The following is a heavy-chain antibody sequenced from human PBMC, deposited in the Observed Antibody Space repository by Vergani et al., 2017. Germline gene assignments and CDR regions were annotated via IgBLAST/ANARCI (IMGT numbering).Heavy chain of an antibody. CDR2: ISGNGGST. CDR1: GFTFSSYA. V-gene: IGHV3-23*01. J-gene: IGHJ4*02. D-gene: IGHD4-17*01. Sequence: EVQLLESGGGLVQPGGSLRLSCAASGFTFSSYAMSWVRQASGKGLEWVSAISGNGGSTFYADSVKGRFTISRDNTKNTLYLQMNSLRAEDTAIYYCAKETTVTSFADYWGQGTLVTVSS. CDR3: AKETTVTSFADY.